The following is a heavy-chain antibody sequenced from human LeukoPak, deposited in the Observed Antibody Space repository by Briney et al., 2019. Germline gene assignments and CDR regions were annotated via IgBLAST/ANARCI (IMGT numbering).Heavy chain of an antibody. CDR1: AFTFTDYY. CDR3: ARTISRGYFDY. Sequence: PGGSLRLSCAASAFTFTDYYMSWIRQAPGKGLEWISYISSSGTAISYPESVKGRFTISRDNAKNSLYLQMNSLRAVDTAVYYCARTISRGYFDYWGQGTLVTVSS. J-gene: IGHJ4*02. D-gene: IGHD3-3*01. CDR2: ISSSGTAI. V-gene: IGHV3-11*04.